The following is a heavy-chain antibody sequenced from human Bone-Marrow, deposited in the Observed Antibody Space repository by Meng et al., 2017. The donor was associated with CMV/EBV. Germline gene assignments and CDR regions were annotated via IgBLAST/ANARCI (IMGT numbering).Heavy chain of an antibody. Sequence: GESLKISCAASGFTFSSYSMNWVRQAPGKGLEWVSSISSSSYIYYADSVKGRFTISRDNAKNSLYLQMNSLRAEDTAVYYCARNNKLRFLEWLQVDYWGQGTLVTVSS. J-gene: IGHJ4*02. V-gene: IGHV3-21*01. D-gene: IGHD3-3*01. CDR2: ISSSSYI. CDR3: ARNNKLRFLEWLQVDY. CDR1: GFTFSSYS.